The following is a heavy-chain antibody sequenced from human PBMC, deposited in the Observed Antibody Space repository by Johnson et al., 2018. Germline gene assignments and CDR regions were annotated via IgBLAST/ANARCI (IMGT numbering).Heavy chain of an antibody. J-gene: IGHJ3*02. D-gene: IGHD3-22*01. Sequence: VQLVESGGGVVQPGRSLRLSCAASGFTFSAYGIHWVRQAPGKGLEWVAVISYDGSNKYYADSVKGRFTISRDNSKNTLYLQMNSRRAEDTAVYYCARVRITMIVVGAFDIWGQGTMVTVSS. V-gene: IGHV3-30*03. CDR2: ISYDGSNK. CDR3: ARVRITMIVVGAFDI. CDR1: GFTFSAYG.